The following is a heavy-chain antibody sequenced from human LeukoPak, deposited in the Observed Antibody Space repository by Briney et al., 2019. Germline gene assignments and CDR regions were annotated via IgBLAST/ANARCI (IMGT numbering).Heavy chain of an antibody. J-gene: IGHJ5*02. CDR2: IYYSGSA. CDR3: ARHLKFRRGINGNWFDP. D-gene: IGHD3-10*01. CDR1: GGSISSGSYY. V-gene: IGHV4-39*01. Sequence: SETLSLTCAVSGGSISSGSYYWGWIRQPPGKGLEWIGSIYYSGSAYYNPSLKSRVTISVDTSKNQFSLKLSSVTAADTAVYYCARHLKFRRGINGNWFDPWGQGTLVTVSS.